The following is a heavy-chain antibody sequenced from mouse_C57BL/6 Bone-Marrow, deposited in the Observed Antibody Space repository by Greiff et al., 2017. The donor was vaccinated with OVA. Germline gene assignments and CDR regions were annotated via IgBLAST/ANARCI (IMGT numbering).Heavy chain of an antibody. CDR1: GYSFTSYY. CDR3: ARGPLYAMDY. Sequence: VKLQQSGPELVKPGASVKISCKASGYSFTSYYIHWVKQRPGQGLEWIGWIYPGSGNTKYNEKFKGKATLTADTSSSTAYMQLSSLTSEDSAVYYCARGPLYAMDYWGQGTSVTVSS. J-gene: IGHJ4*01. CDR2: IYPGSGNT. V-gene: IGHV1-66*01.